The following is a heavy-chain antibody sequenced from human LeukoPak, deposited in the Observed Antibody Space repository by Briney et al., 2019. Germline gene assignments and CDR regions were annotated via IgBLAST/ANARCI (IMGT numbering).Heavy chain of an antibody. CDR3: ARGGPTVVTPGGFDY. Sequence: ATVKVSCKASGGTFNSYTISWVRQAPGQGLEWMGRIIPILGIANYAKKFQGRVTITAAKSTSTAYMELSSLRSEDRAVYYCARGGPTVVTPGGFDYWGQGTLVTVSS. V-gene: IGHV1-69*02. D-gene: IGHD4-23*01. CDR1: GGTFNSYT. J-gene: IGHJ4*02. CDR2: IIPILGIA.